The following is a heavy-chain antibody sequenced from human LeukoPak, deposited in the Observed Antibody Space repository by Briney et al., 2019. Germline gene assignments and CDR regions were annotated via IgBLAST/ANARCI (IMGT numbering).Heavy chain of an antibody. Sequence: SETLSLTCSVSGYSISSGNYWGWIRLPPGKGLQWIGSIYHSGSTYYNPSLKSRVTISVDTSKNQFSLKLSSVTAADTAVYYCARQLAIRYFDDYHFDYWGQGTLVTVSS. CDR1: GYSISSGNY. CDR3: ARQLAIRYFDDYHFDY. D-gene: IGHD3-9*01. CDR2: IYHSGST. V-gene: IGHV4-38-2*01. J-gene: IGHJ4*02.